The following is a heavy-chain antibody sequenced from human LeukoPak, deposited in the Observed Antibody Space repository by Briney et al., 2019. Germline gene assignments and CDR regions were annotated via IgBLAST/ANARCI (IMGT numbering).Heavy chain of an antibody. Sequence: PSETLSLSCTVSGGSIGSSSYYWSWIRQPPGKGLEWIGEINHSGSTNYNPSLKSRVTISVDTSKNQFSLKLTSVTAADTAVYYCARAAYWGLGDWGQGILVTVSS. D-gene: IGHD7-27*01. CDR3: ARAAYWGLGD. J-gene: IGHJ4*02. V-gene: IGHV4-39*07. CDR1: GGSIGSSSYY. CDR2: INHSGST.